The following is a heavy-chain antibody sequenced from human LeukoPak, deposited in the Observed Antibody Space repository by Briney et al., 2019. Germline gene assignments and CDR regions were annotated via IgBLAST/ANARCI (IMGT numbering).Heavy chain of an antibody. V-gene: IGHV1-18*01. Sequence: ASVKVSCKASGYTFTSYGLSWVRQAPGQGPEWMGWISAYNGNTKYAQKFQGRVTMTTDTSTSTAYMELRSLRSDDTAVYYCARDYDFGSGSYDYWGQGTLVTVSS. CDR3: ARDYDFGSGSYDY. J-gene: IGHJ4*02. CDR2: ISAYNGNT. CDR1: GYTFTSYG. D-gene: IGHD3-10*01.